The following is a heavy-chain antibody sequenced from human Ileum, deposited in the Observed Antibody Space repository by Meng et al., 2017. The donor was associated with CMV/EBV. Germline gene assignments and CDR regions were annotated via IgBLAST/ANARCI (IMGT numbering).Heavy chain of an antibody. J-gene: IGHJ4*02. Sequence: VPLQESRPGLVKPSQPLSLTCTVSGGSISSGDYYWNWIRQPPGKGLEWIGYIYYSGSTYFNPSLKSRVTISVDTSKNQFSLKLNSVTAADTAVYYCARQEELWGYFDYWGQGTLVTVSS. CDR2: IYYSGST. CDR3: ARQEELWGYFDY. V-gene: IGHV4-30-4*08. D-gene: IGHD1-7*01. CDR1: GGSISSGDYY.